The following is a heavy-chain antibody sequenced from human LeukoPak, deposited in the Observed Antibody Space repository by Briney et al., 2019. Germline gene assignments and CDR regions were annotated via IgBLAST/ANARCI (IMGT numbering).Heavy chain of an antibody. CDR1: GGYISSYY. CDR2: FYISGST. V-gene: IGHV4-4*07. J-gene: IGHJ4*02. Sequence: SETLSLTCSVSGGYISSYYWSWIRQPAGKGLEWIGRFYISGSTHYNPSLKSRVTISVDASKNQFSLKVNSVTPEDTAVYYCARERLLGVYYFDYWGQGTLVTVSS. D-gene: IGHD4-17*01. CDR3: ARERLLGVYYFDY.